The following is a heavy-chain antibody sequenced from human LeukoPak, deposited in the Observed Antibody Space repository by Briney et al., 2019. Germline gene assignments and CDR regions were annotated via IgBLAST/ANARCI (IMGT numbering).Heavy chain of an antibody. Sequence: PSETLSLTCTVSGGFISGSHYYWAWIRQPPGKRLEWIGMINYSGNRYYDPSLWSRATISVDTSTNQFSLNLNSVTAADTAVYYCARGYDYWGQGTLVAVSS. CDR3: ARGYDY. J-gene: IGHJ4*02. CDR2: INYSGNR. CDR1: GGFISGSHYY. D-gene: IGHD3-22*01. V-gene: IGHV4-39*01.